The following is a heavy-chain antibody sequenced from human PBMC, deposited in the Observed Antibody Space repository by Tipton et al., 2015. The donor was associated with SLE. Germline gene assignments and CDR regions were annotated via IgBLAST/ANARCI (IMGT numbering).Heavy chain of an antibody. J-gene: IGHJ4*02. CDR3: AKGPGYGDPPGYFDY. CDR1: GFTFSSYA. V-gene: IGHV3-64*01. D-gene: IGHD4-17*01. Sequence: SLRLSCAASGFTFSSYAMHWVRQAPGKGLEYVSAISGNGGSTYYANSVKGRFTISRDNSKNTLYLQMNSLRAEDTAVYYCAKGPGYGDPPGYFDYWGQGTLVTVSS. CDR2: ISGNGGST.